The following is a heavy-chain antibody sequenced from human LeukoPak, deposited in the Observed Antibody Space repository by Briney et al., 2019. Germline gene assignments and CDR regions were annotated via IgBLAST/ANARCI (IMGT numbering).Heavy chain of an antibody. CDR1: GDSINSLDL. J-gene: IGHJ4*02. D-gene: IGHD6-13*01. CDR2: MYLSGTT. Sequence: PSETLSLTCTVSGDSINSLDLWSWVRQPPGKGLEWIGEMYLSGTTHSNPSVKSRVTVSIDKSKNQFFLNLSSVTAADTAVYYCAASYSSSRDVDYWGQGTLVTVSS. CDR3: AASYSSSRDVDY. V-gene: IGHV4-4*02.